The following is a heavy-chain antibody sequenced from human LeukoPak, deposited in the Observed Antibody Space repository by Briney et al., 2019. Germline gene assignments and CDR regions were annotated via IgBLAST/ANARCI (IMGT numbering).Heavy chain of an antibody. D-gene: IGHD3-16*01. CDR1: GGSMSSYY. Sequence: SETLSLTCTVSGGSMSSYYWIWIRRPPGKRLEWIGYIYYTGSINYNPSLKSRVTISVDTSKNQFSLKLSSVTAADTAVYYCARAGAGNEYVGLFDYWGQGTLVTVSS. V-gene: IGHV4-59*01. CDR2: IYYTGSI. CDR3: ARAGAGNEYVGLFDY. J-gene: IGHJ4*02.